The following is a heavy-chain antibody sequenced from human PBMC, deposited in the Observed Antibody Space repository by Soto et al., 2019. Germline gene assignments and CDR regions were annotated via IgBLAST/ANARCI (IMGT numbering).Heavy chain of an antibody. Sequence: QVHLVQSGAEVKKPGASVTFPCKASGYTFSNYYMHWVRQAPGQGLEWVGIINPSGGGTTYAQNFQGRVTMTRDTSTSTVYMELNSLRSEDPAVYYCARGPKLTDFGDRGYYGMDVWGHGTTVTVSS. D-gene: IGHD4-17*01. V-gene: IGHV1-46*01. CDR1: GYTFSNYY. J-gene: IGHJ6*02. CDR3: ARGPKLTDFGDRGYYGMDV. CDR2: INPSGGGT.